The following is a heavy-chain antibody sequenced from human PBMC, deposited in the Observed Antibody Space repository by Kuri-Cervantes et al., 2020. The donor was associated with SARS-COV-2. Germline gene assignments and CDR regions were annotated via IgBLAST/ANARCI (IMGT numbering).Heavy chain of an antibody. CDR2: IYYSGST. CDR3: ARHEATGYSSGWTFFDY. Sequence: ESLKISCTVSGGSISSYYWSWIRQPPGTGLEWIGYIYYSGSTNYNPPLKSQDTISVDTYKNQFSLKLSSVAAADTAVYYCARHEATGYSSGWTFFDYWGQGTLVTVSS. J-gene: IGHJ4*02. CDR1: GGSISSYY. V-gene: IGHV4-59*08. D-gene: IGHD6-19*01.